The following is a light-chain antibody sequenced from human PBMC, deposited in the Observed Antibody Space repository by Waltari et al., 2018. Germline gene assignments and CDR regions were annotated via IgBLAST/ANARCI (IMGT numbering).Light chain of an antibody. CDR2: DVS. Sequence: QSALTQPASVSGSPGQSIAISCTGTSSDVGAYNYVSWYQQHPGKAPKVIIYDVSKRPSWRVSRCSGSKSDNTASLTTSGLQAEDEADDFCCSFAGYTSFYVFGSGTKVTVL. CDR1: SSDVGAYNY. CDR3: CSFAGYTSFYV. J-gene: IGLJ1*01. V-gene: IGLV2-23*02.